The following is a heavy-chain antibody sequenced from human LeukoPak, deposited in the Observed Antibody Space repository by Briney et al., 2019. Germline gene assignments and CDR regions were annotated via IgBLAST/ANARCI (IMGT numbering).Heavy chain of an antibody. Sequence: PGGSLRLSCAASGFTFSSYWMSWVRQAPGKGLEWVASIKQDGSEKYYVDSVKGRFTISRDNAKNSLYLQMNSLRAEDTAVYYCAREDANDTLEGAPSVDYWCQGTLVTVS. J-gene: IGHJ4*02. CDR1: GFTFSSYW. CDR3: AREDANDTLEGAPSVDY. CDR2: IKQDGSEK. D-gene: IGHD1-26*01. V-gene: IGHV3-7*01.